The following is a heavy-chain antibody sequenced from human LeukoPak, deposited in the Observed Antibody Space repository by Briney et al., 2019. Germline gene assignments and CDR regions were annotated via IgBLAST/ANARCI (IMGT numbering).Heavy chain of an antibody. V-gene: IGHV1-46*01. Sequence: ASVKVSCEASGYIFMKYYMHWVRQAPGQGLEWMGIINPSGGSTSYAQKFQARVTMTRDTSTSTVYMELSSLRSEDTAVYYCARALVGAPRPNDAFDIWGQGTMVTVSS. CDR2: INPSGGST. CDR1: GYIFMKYY. J-gene: IGHJ3*02. CDR3: ARALVGAPRPNDAFDI. D-gene: IGHD1-26*01.